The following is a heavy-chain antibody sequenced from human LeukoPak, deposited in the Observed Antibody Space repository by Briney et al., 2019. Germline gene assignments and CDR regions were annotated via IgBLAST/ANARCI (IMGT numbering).Heavy chain of an antibody. Sequence: ASVKVSCKASGGTFSSYAISWVRQAPGQGLEWMGGIIPIFGTANYAQKFQGRVTITADESTSTAYMELSSLRSEDTAVYYCARTIGGNMLGLGVVIPPYYYYGMDVWGQGTTVTVSS. CDR1: GGTFSSYA. J-gene: IGHJ6*02. CDR2: IIPIFGTA. D-gene: IGHD3-3*01. CDR3: ARTIGGNMLGLGVVIPPYYYYGMDV. V-gene: IGHV1-69*13.